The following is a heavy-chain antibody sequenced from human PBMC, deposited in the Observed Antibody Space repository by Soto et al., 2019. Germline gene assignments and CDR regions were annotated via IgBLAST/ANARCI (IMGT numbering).Heavy chain of an antibody. CDR3: AGPPPSWYVDYEYYFDY. D-gene: IGHD4-17*01. Sequence: PGGALRLSCAASGFTFSDYYMSWIRQAPGKGLEWVSYISSSGSTIYYADSVKGRFTISRDNAKNSLYRQMNSLRAEDTAVYYCAGPPPSWYVDYEYYFDYWGQGTLVTVSS. V-gene: IGHV3-11*01. CDR2: ISSSGSTI. CDR1: GFTFSDYY. J-gene: IGHJ4*02.